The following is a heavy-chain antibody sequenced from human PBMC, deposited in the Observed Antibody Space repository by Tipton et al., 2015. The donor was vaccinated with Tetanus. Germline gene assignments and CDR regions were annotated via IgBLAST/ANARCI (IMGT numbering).Heavy chain of an antibody. CDR1: GFSFSNYK. D-gene: IGHD2-15*01. J-gene: IGHJ5*02. V-gene: IGHV3-21*06. Sequence: GSLRLSCEVSGFSFSNYKMNWVRQGPGRGLEWVSSISSTSRYINYADSVKGRFTISRDNAKNTAYLQMNSLRAEDTAVYYCVREDILSRIYAVLDLWGQGTLVTVSS. CDR3: VREDILSRIYAVLDL. CDR2: ISSTSRYI.